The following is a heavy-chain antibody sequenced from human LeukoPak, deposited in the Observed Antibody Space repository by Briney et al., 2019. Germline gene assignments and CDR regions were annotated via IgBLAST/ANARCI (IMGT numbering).Heavy chain of an antibody. CDR2: IYHSGST. D-gene: IGHD2-2*01. Sequence: SETLSLTCAVSGYSISSGYYWGWIRPPPGKGLEWIGSIYHSGSTYYNPSLKSRVTISVDTSKNQFSLKLSSVTAADTAVYYCARHLGDVVVVPAAKNWFDPWGQGTLVTVSS. J-gene: IGHJ5*02. V-gene: IGHV4-38-2*01. CDR3: ARHLGDVVVVPAAKNWFDP. CDR1: GYSISSGYY.